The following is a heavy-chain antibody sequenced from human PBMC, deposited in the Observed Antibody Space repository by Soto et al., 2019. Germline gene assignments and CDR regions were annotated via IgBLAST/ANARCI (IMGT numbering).Heavy chain of an antibody. CDR3: TTENPIRYFDCLPCCYDMDV. V-gene: IGHV3-15*01. D-gene: IGHD3-9*01. Sequence: NAWMSGVRQASGKGLEWVGRIKSKTDGGTRDYAAPVKGRFTISRDDSKNTQYLQMDSLKTADTAVYYGTTENPIRYFDCLPCCYDMDVWGQGTPVTVSS. CDR2: IKSKTDGGTR. J-gene: IGHJ6*02. CDR1: NAW.